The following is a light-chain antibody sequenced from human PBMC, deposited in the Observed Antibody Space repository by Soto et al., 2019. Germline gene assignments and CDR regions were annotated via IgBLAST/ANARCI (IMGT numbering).Light chain of an antibody. Sequence: IQMTQSPSTLSASVGDRVTISCRASQSISGISGWLAWCQQKPGKAPKLLIYDASSLEGGVPSRFSGGGSGTEFTLTISSLQPDDFATYYCQQYNSYPYTFGQGTKLEIK. CDR2: DAS. CDR3: QQYNSYPYT. J-gene: IGKJ2*01. V-gene: IGKV1-5*01. CDR1: QSISGISGW.